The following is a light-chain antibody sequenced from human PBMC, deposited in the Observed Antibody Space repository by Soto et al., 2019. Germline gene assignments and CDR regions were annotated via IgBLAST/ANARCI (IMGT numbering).Light chain of an antibody. CDR2: EVI. CDR3: SSYASSGTKV. V-gene: IGLV2-14*01. Sequence: QSALTQPASVSGSPGQSITISCTGTSSDVGGYGYVSWYQQQPGKAPKLIIYEVINRPSGISSRFSASKSGNTASLTISGLQAEDEADYYCSSYASSGTKVFGSGTKVTVL. J-gene: IGLJ1*01. CDR1: SSDVGGYGY.